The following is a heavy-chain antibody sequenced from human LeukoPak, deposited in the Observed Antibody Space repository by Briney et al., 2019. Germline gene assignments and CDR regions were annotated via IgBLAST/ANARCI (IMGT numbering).Heavy chain of an antibody. Sequence: GASVTVSCKASGGTFSSYAISWVRQAPGQGLEWMGGIIPIFGTANYAQKFQGRVTITADESTSTAYMELSSLRSEDTAVYYCARLGTQYSGYQEYGMDVWGQGTTVTAPS. CDR3: ARLGTQYSGYQEYGMDV. D-gene: IGHD5-12*01. CDR1: GGTFSSYA. J-gene: IGHJ6*02. CDR2: IIPIFGTA. V-gene: IGHV1-69*13.